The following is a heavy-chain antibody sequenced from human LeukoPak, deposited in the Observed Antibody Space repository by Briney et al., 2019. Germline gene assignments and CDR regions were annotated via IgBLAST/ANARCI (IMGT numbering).Heavy chain of an antibody. CDR1: GHTFTGYY. CDR3: AGATSPYYMDV. CDR2: INHNSGGT. J-gene: IGHJ6*03. Sequence: ASVKVSCKASGHTFTGYYMHWVRQAPGQGLEWMGWINHNSGGTNYAQKFQGRVTMTRDTSISTAYMEVSRLRSDDTAVYYCAGATSPYYMDVWGKGTTVTISS. V-gene: IGHV1-2*02. D-gene: IGHD1-26*01.